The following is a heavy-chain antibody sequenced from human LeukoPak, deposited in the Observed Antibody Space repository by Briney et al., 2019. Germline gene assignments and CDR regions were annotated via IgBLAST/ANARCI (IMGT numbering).Heavy chain of an antibody. CDR3: ARENPYGDYGMDV. D-gene: IGHD4-17*01. V-gene: IGHV1-46*01. CDR2: INPSGGXX. CDR1: GYTFTXYX. J-gene: IGHJ6*02. Sequence: GASVKVSCKASGYTFTXYXMHWVRQAPGQGLEWXXXINPSGGXXSXXXXXXXXXXXTRXXSTSTVYMELSSLRSEDTAVYYCARENPYGDYGMDVWGQGTTVTVSS.